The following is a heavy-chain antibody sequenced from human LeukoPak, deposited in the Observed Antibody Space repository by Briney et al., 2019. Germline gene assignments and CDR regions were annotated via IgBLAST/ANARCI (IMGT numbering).Heavy chain of an antibody. CDR2: IKQDGSEK. D-gene: IGHD3-10*01. V-gene: IGHV3-7*03. CDR3: ARDLYSYGSGSYGV. CDR1: GFSFSDAW. Sequence: GGSLRLSCAASGFSFSDAWMNWVRQAPGKGLEWVANIKQDGSEKYYVDSVKGRFTISRDNAKNSLYLQMNSLRGEDTAVYYCARDLYSYGSGSYGVWGQGTTVTVSS. J-gene: IGHJ6*02.